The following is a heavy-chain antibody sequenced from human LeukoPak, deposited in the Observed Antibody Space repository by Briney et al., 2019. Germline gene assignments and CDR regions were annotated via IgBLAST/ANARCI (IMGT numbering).Heavy chain of an antibody. CDR3: ARAKGANSAYFPFDF. V-gene: IGHV4-59*01. CDR2: IYYSGST. D-gene: IGHD2/OR15-2a*01. Sequence: PSETLSLTCTVSGGSISNYYWSWIRQPPGKGLEWIGYIYYSGSTNYNPSLKGRVTISVDTSKNQFSLKLSSVTAADTAMYYCARAKGANSAYFPFDFWGQGTLDTVSS. J-gene: IGHJ4*02. CDR1: GGSISNYY.